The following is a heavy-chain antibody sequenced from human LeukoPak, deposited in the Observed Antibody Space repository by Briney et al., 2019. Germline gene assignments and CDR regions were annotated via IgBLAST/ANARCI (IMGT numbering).Heavy chain of an antibody. V-gene: IGHV3-15*01. CDR3: SGCSSTSCSSLYMDV. CDR2: IKSETDGGTT. Sequence: GGSLRLSCGASGSTFSNARMSWVRQAPGKGLEWVGRIKSETDGGTTDYAAPVKGRFTISRDDSKSTLYLQMNSLKTEDTAVYYCSGCSSTSCSSLYMDVWGKGTTVTVSS. CDR1: GSTFSNAR. D-gene: IGHD2-2*01. J-gene: IGHJ6*03.